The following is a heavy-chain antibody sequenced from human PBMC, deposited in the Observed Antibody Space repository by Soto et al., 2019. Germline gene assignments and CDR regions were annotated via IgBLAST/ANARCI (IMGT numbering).Heavy chain of an antibody. Sequence: SLKVYCKGSVGTFSSYAISWLRQTTGQGLEWMGGIIPIFGTANYAQKFQGRVTITADESTSTAYMELSSLRSEDTAVYYCARWSIAARRGWFDPWGQGTLVTVPS. CDR1: VGTFSSYA. D-gene: IGHD6-6*01. J-gene: IGHJ5*02. CDR3: ARWSIAARRGWFDP. V-gene: IGHV1-69*13. CDR2: IIPIFGTA.